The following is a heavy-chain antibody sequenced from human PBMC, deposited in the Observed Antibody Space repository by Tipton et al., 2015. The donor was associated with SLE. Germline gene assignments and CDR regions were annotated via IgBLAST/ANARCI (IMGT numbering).Heavy chain of an antibody. CDR3: ATRPLTV. CDR2: VSYLGST. CDR1: GGFIGSSSYY. Sequence: TLSLTCSVSGGFIGSSSYYWGWIRQPPGKGLVWFGGVSYLGSTTYNATLESRVTISIDTSKKHFSLKLSSVPAADTAVYYCATRPLTVWGQGTLVTVSS. V-gene: IGHV4-39*07. J-gene: IGHJ4*02.